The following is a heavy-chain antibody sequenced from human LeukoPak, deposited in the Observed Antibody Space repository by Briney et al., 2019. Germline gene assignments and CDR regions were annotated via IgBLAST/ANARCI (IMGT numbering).Heavy chain of an antibody. CDR3: ARDFGGALHI. D-gene: IGHD3-10*01. V-gene: IGHV3-53*01. Sequence: GGSLRLSCAASGFTVSSNYMSWVRQAPGKGLEWLSVIYSGGDIYYADSVKGRFTLSRDISNNTVYLQMNSLRAEDTAVYYCARDFGGALHIWGQGTMVTVSP. CDR1: GFTVSSNY. J-gene: IGHJ3*02. CDR2: IYSGGDI.